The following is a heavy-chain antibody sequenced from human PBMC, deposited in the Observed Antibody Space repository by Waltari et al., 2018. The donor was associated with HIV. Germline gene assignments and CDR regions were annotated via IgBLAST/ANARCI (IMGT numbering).Heavy chain of an antibody. Sequence: QVQLVQSGAEMRKPGASVRVSCEASGYTFSTYDFHWLRKAPGQGLEWMGWVNPNSGNTGYAQKFQGRVTMTKDTSTSTTFMELSSLRPDDTAVYYCARGRLSYYDSGSYFDYWGQGTLVTVSS. CDR3: ARGRLSYYDSGSYFDY. CDR1: GYTFSTYD. V-gene: IGHV1-8*01. J-gene: IGHJ4*02. D-gene: IGHD3-10*01. CDR2: VNPNSGNT.